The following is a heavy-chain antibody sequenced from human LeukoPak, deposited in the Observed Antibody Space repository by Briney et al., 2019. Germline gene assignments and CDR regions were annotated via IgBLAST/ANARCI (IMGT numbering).Heavy chain of an antibody. D-gene: IGHD1-20*01. CDR2: IYYSGST. Sequence: KTSETLSLTCTVSRDSISDYYWSWIRQPPGKGLEWIGYIYYSGSTYYNPSLKSRVTISVDTSKNQFSLKLSSVTAADTAVYYCARDHNWNWFDPWGQGTLVTVSS. CDR1: RDSISDYY. V-gene: IGHV4-30-4*08. CDR3: ARDHNWNWFDP. J-gene: IGHJ5*02.